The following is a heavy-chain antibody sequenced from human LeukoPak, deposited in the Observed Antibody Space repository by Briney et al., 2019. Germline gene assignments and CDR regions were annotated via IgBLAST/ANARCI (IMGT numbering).Heavy chain of an antibody. V-gene: IGHV1-2*02. Sequence: AAVTVSCKSSGYTFTDYYIHWLRQAPGQGLEWMGWINPNSGGTNYAQTFQDRVTMARDTSISTAYMDLSSLRSDDTAMFYCARSLISSSWDRSDYWGQGSLVSVSS. CDR2: INPNSGGT. CDR3: ARSLISSSWDRSDY. D-gene: IGHD6-13*01. J-gene: IGHJ4*02. CDR1: GYTFTDYY.